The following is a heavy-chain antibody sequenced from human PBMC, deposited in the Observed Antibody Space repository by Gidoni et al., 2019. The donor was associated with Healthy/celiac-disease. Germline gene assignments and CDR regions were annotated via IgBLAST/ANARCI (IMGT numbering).Heavy chain of an antibody. CDR2: IYYSGST. V-gene: IGHV4-39*01. CDR1: GGSISSSRYY. Sequence: QPQLQESGPGLVKPSETLSLTCTVSGGSISSSRYYWGWIRQPPGKGLEWIGSIYYSGSTYYNPSLKSRVTISVDTSKNQFSLKLSSVTAADTAVYYCARHPGRREGAAAAVDYWGQGTLVTVSS. J-gene: IGHJ4*02. CDR3: ARHPGRREGAAAAVDY. D-gene: IGHD6-13*01.